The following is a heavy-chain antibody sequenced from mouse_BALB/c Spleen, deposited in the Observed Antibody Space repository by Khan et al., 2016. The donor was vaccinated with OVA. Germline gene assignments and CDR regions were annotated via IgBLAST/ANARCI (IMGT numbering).Heavy chain of an antibody. V-gene: IGHV1S41*01. Sequence: DLVKPGASVKLSCKASGYTFTSYWIHWIKQRPGQGLEWIGHIAHGSGSDYYNEMFKVKATLTVDTSSSTAYFQLNSLSSEGSAVYSCARSNYYGSSVYALDYWGQGTSVTVSS. CDR3: ARSNYYGSSVYALDY. D-gene: IGHD1-1*01. CDR2: IAHGSGSD. CDR1: GYTFTSYW. J-gene: IGHJ4*01.